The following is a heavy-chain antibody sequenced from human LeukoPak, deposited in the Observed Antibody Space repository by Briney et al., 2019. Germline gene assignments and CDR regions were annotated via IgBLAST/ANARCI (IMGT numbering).Heavy chain of an antibody. Sequence: GGSLRLSCATSGFTFDEHAMHWVRQVPGRGLEWVSLISGDGANEYYADSVKGRFTISRDNSRNSLFLQMYSLRTEDTALYFCAKRSGAPNNFDYWGQGVLVTVSS. CDR3: AKRSGAPNNFDY. J-gene: IGHJ4*02. CDR2: ISGDGANE. D-gene: IGHD1-1*01. V-gene: IGHV3-43*02. CDR1: GFTFDEHA.